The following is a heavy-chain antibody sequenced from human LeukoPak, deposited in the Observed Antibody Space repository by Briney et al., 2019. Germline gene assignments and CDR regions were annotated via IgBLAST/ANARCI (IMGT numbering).Heavy chain of an antibody. CDR2: IYYSANT. V-gene: IGHV4-39*01. J-gene: IGHJ4*02. Sequence: PSETLSLTCTVSGDSISSPLYYWGWIRQLPGKGLEWIGSIYYSANTYYNPSLKSRVTMSLDTSKNQFSLKLSSVTAADTAVYYCARSHTRGPEVALMDYWGQGTLVTVSS. D-gene: IGHD3-10*01. CDR1: GDSISSPLYY. CDR3: ARSHTRGPEVALMDY.